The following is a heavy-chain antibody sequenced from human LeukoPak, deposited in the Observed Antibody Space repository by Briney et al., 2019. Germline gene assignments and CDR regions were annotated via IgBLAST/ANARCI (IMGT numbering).Heavy chain of an antibody. CDR1: GYTFTSYY. D-gene: IGHD3-9*01. CDR2: INPSGGST. V-gene: IGHV1-46*04. Sequence: RASVTVSCKASGYTFTSYYMHWVRQAPGQGLEWMGIINPSGGSTSYAQKLQGRVTITRETSKRTVYMEVSRLRAEGTGGYYCARGPTPDYDILTGYYFREYYFDYWGQGTLVTVSS. J-gene: IGHJ4*02. CDR3: ARGPTPDYDILTGYYFREYYFDY.